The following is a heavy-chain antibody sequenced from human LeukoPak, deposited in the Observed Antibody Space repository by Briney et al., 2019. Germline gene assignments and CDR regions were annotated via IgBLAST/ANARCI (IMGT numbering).Heavy chain of an antibody. CDR3: ARVNYYDTRADP. V-gene: IGHV4-59*01. J-gene: IGHJ5*02. Sequence: SETLSLTCAVYGGSFSGYYWSWIRQPPGKGLEWIGYIYYSGSTNYNPSLKSRVTISVDTSKNQFSLKLSSVTAADTAVYYCARVNYYDTRADPWGQGTLVTVSS. CDR1: GGSFSGYY. D-gene: IGHD3-22*01. CDR2: IYYSGST.